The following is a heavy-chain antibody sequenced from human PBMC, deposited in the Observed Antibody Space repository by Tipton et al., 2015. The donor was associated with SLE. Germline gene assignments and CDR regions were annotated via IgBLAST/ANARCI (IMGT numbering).Heavy chain of an antibody. D-gene: IGHD3/OR15-3a*01. CDR2: ISWNSGSI. V-gene: IGHV3-9*01. J-gene: IGHJ4*02. CDR3: AIGRFVDWLDY. CDR1: GFTFDDYA. Sequence: SLRLSCAASGFTFDDYAMHWVRQAPGKGLEWVSGISWNSGSIGYADSVKGRFTISRDNAKNSLYLQMNSLRAEDTALYYWAIGRFVDWLDYWGQGTLVTVSS.